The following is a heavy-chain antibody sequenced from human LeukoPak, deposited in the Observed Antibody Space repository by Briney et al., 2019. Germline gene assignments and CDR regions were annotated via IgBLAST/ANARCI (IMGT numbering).Heavy chain of an antibody. D-gene: IGHD4-23*01. CDR3: AKVGGKEVFYL. V-gene: IGHV3-23*01. CDR1: GFTFSTYA. Sequence: QPGGSLRLSCAASGFTFSTYAVSWVRQAPGKGLEWVSSISGSGGSTSYADSVKGRFTISRDNSKNTLYLQMNSLRAEDTAIYYLAKVGGKEVFYLWGQGTLVTVSS. CDR2: ISGSGGST. J-gene: IGHJ4*02.